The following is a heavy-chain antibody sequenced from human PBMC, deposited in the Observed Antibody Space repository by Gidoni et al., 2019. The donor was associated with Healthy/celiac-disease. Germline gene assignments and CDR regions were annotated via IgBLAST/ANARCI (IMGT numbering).Heavy chain of an antibody. J-gene: IGHJ3*02. Sequence: QLQLQESGPGLVKPSETLSLTCTVSGGSISSSSYYWGWIRQPPGKGLEWIGSIYYSGSTYYNPSLKSRVTISVDTSKNQFSLKLSSVTAADTAVYYCARENGGKSNAFDIWGQGTMVTVSS. D-gene: IGHD2-15*01. CDR3: ARENGGKSNAFDI. V-gene: IGHV4-39*07. CDR1: GGSISSSSYY. CDR2: IYYSGST.